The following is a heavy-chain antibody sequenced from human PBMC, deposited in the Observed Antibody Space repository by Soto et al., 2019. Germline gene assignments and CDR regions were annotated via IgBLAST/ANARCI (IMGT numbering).Heavy chain of an antibody. CDR2: IYSGGST. D-gene: IGHD5-12*01. V-gene: IGHV3-53*01. CDR3: ASGYELSYYYYYGMDV. J-gene: IGHJ6*02. Sequence: GGSLRLSCAAYGFTVSSDYMSWVRQAPGKGLEWVSVIYSGGSTYYADSVKGRFTISRDNSKNTLYLQMNSLRAEDTAAYYCASGYELSYYYYYGMDVWGQGTTVTVSS. CDR1: GFTVSSDY.